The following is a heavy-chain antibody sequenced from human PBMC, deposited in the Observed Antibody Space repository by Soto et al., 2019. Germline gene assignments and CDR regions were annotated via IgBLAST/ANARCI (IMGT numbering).Heavy chain of an antibody. D-gene: IGHD2-15*01. CDR2: INPNSGGT. J-gene: IGHJ4*02. Sequence: ASVKVSCKASGYTFTGYYMHWVRQAPGQGLEWMGWINPNSGGTNYAQKFQGRVTMARDTSISTAYMELSRLRSDDTAVYYCARALGELLVFLDWGQGTLVTVSS. V-gene: IGHV1-2*02. CDR3: ARALGELLVFLD. CDR1: GYTFTGYY.